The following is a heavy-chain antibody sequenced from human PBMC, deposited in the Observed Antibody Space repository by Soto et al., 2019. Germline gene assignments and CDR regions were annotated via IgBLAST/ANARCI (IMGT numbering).Heavy chain of an antibody. D-gene: IGHD6-13*01. CDR3: ARGRTPPCAPAWYHFAS. Sequence: SETLSLPCSVSGASLAGSSYWSWIRQPAGKGLEWIGRFSLSGTTNYSPSLRSRVTMSADVSKNQFSLRLTSVTAADTALYYCARGRTPPCAPAWYHFASSGQGTLDTVSS. CDR2: FSLSGTT. CDR1: GASLAGSSY. J-gene: IGHJ4*02. V-gene: IGHV4-4*07.